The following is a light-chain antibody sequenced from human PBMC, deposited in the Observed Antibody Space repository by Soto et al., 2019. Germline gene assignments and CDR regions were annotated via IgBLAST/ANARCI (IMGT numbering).Light chain of an antibody. Sequence: QSALTQPPSASGTPGQSVTISCTGTSNDVGGYNYVSCYQQHPGKAPKLMIYEVSKHPSGVPDRFAGSKSGTTASPTVSGRQVESEADDYYSSSAGSNSFVVFGGGTKLTVL. V-gene: IGLV2-8*01. CDR2: EVS. CDR1: SNDVGGYNY. J-gene: IGLJ2*01. CDR3: SSSAGSNSFVV.